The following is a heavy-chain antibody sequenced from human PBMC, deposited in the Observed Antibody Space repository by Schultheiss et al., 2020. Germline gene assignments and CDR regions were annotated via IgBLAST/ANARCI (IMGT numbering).Heavy chain of an antibody. CDR3: ARGTYYYGSGTAGYYYFDY. D-gene: IGHD3-10*01. CDR2: IYTSGST. J-gene: IGHJ4*02. V-gene: IGHV4-59*10. CDR1: GGSFSGSY. Sequence: SETLSLTCAVYGGSFSGSYWSWIRQPPGKGLEWIGRIYTSGSTNYNPSLKSRVTISVDTSKNQFSLKLSSVTAADTAVYYCARGTYYYGSGTAGYYYFDYWGQGTLVTVSS.